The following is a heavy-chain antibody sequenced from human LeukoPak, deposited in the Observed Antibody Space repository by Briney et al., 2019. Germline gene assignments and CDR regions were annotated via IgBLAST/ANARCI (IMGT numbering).Heavy chain of an antibody. CDR2: INHSGST. Sequence: SETLSLTCAVYGGSFSGYYWSWIRQPPGKGLEWIGKINHSGSTNYNPSLKSRVTISVDTSKNQFSLKLSSVTAADTAVYYCASVFGYGSGSYYKPYFDYWGQGTLVTVSS. CDR3: ASVFGYGSGSYYKPYFDY. CDR1: GGSFSGYY. V-gene: IGHV4-34*01. D-gene: IGHD3-10*01. J-gene: IGHJ4*02.